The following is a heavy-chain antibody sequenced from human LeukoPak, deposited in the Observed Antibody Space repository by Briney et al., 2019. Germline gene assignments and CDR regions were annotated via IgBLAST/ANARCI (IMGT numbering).Heavy chain of an antibody. D-gene: IGHD2-15*01. CDR3: AKDFRRGWPALFDY. CDR1: GFTFSNAW. Sequence: GGSLRLSCAASGFTFSNAWMSWVRQAPGKGLEWVGRIKSKTDGGTTDYAAPVKGRFTISRDDSKNALYLQMNSLRAEDTAVYYCAKDFRRGWPALFDYWGQGTLVTVSS. J-gene: IGHJ4*02. V-gene: IGHV3-15*01. CDR2: IKSKTDGGTT.